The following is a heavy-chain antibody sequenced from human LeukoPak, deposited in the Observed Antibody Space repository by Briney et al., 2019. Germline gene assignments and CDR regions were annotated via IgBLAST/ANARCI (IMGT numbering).Heavy chain of an antibody. J-gene: IGHJ5*01. V-gene: IGHV1-46*01. CDR3: ARGVNLGYCSSTSCLTNWFDP. CDR1: GYTFTSYY. Sequence: ASVKVSCRASGYTFTSYYMHWVRQAPGQGLEWLGIINPSGGSTSYAQKFQGRVTMTKDTVTSTVYMELSSLRSEDTAVYYCARGVNLGYCSSTSCLTNWFDPWDEGTL. D-gene: IGHD2-2*01. CDR2: INPSGGST.